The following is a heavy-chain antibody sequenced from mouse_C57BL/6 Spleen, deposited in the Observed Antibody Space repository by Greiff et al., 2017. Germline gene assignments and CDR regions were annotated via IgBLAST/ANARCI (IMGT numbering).Heavy chain of an antibody. Sequence: QVQLQQSGAELVRPGTSVKVSCKASGYAFTNYLIEWVKQRPGQGLEWIGVINPGSGGTNYNEKFKDKATLTADKSSSTAYMQLSSLTSEDSAVYFCARSGDYARFAYWGQGALVTVSA. V-gene: IGHV1-54*01. J-gene: IGHJ3*01. D-gene: IGHD2-4*01. CDR1: GYAFTNYL. CDR3: ARSGDYARFAY. CDR2: INPGSGGT.